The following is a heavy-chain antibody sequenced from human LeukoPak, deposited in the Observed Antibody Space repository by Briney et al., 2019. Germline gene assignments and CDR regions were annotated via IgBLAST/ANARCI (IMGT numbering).Heavy chain of an antibody. J-gene: IGHJ4*02. CDR3: ARDRWTDY. V-gene: IGHV3-7*01. D-gene: IGHD1-1*01. Sequence: GGSLRLSCAASGFTFSSCWMTWVRQAPGKGLEWVASIVEDGSQKYYVDSVKGRFTISRDNAKNSLYLQMSSLRAEDTAVYYCARDRWTDYWGQGTLVTVSS. CDR1: GFTFSSCW. CDR2: IVEDGSQK.